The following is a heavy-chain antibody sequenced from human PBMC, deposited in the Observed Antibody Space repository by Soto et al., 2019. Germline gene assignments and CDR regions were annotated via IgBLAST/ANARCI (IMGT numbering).Heavy chain of an antibody. V-gene: IGHV3-23*01. D-gene: IGHD6-13*01. Sequence: EVQVLESGGVLVQPGGSLRLSCVAPGLIFSNYAMSWVRQAPGKGLEWVSGISGSGGSPHYADSAKGRFTISRDNSKNTLLMQMNTLGAEDTSGYYGAREGDITAAFDYWGQGTLVTVSS. J-gene: IGHJ4*02. CDR3: AREGDITAAFDY. CDR1: GLIFSNYA. CDR2: ISGSGGSP.